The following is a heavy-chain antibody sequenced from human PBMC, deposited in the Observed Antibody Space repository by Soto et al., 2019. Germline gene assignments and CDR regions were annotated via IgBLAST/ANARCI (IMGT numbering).Heavy chain of an antibody. J-gene: IGHJ2*01. Sequence: QVQLVESGGGVVQPGRSLRLSCAASGFTFSSYAMHWVRQAPGKGLEWVAVISYEGSNKYYADSVKGRFTISRDNSKNTLYLQMTSLRAEDTAVYYCARPLWRNDYNWGYFDLWGRGTLVTVSS. CDR2: ISYEGSNK. V-gene: IGHV3-30-3*01. CDR3: ARPLWRNDYNWGYFDL. D-gene: IGHD4-4*01. CDR1: GFTFSSYA.